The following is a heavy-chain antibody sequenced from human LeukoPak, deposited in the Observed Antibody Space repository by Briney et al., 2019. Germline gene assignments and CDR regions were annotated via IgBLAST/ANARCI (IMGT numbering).Heavy chain of an antibody. CDR1: GGFISSSSHY. CDR3: AREQNSSAGS. CDR2: IYYSGST. V-gene: IGHV4-39*07. D-gene: IGHD6-6*01. Sequence: SETLSLTCTVSGGFISSSSHYWAWIRQPPGKGLEWIGSIYYSGSTYYSPSLKSRVTISVDTSKNQFFLKLSSVTAADTAVYYCAREQNSSAGSWGQGTLVTVSS. J-gene: IGHJ5*02.